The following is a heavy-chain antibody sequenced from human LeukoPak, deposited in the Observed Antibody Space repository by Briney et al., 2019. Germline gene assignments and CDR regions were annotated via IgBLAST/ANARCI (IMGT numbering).Heavy chain of an antibody. Sequence: SETLSLTCTVSGGSISSYYWSWIRQPPGKGLEWIGHIYYSGSTNYNPSLKSRVTISVDTSKNQFSLKLSSVTAADTAVYYCAREGIAVAGTGYFDLWGRGTLVTVSS. V-gene: IGHV4-59*01. D-gene: IGHD6-19*01. CDR2: IYYSGST. CDR1: GGSISSYY. J-gene: IGHJ2*01. CDR3: AREGIAVAGTGYFDL.